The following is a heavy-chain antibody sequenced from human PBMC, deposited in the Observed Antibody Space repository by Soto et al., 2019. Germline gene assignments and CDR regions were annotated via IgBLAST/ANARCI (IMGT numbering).Heavy chain of an antibody. J-gene: IGHJ6*02. V-gene: IGHV4-34*01. CDR3: ARDWYYYYYGMDV. Sequence: KTSETLSLTCAVYGGSFSCYYWSWIRQPPGKGLEWIGEINHSGSTNYNPSLKSRVTISVDTSKNQFSLKLSSVTAADTAVYYCARDWYYYYYGMDVWGQGTTVTVSS. CDR2: INHSGST. CDR1: GGSFSCYY.